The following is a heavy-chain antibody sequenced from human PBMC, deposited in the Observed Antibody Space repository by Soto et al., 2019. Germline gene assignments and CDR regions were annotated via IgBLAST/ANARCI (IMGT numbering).Heavy chain of an antibody. CDR1: GGSISSSSYY. V-gene: IGHV4-39*07. CDR2: INHSGST. Sequence: PSETLSLTCTVSGGSISSSSYYWGWIRQPPGKGLEWIGEINHSGSTNYNPSLKSRVTISVDTSKNQFSLKLSSVTAADTAVYYCARVREPLTGGPWFDPWGQGTLVTVSS. CDR3: ARVREPLTGGPWFDP. J-gene: IGHJ5*02. D-gene: IGHD1-26*01.